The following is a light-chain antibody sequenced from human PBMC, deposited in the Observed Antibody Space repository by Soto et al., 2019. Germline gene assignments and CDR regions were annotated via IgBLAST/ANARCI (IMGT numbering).Light chain of an antibody. CDR1: QSVSSTY. Sequence: DIVLTQSPGTLSLSPGERATLSCRASQSVSSTYIAWYQQKPGQAPRILIFGASNRATGIPDRFSGSGSGTDFTLTISRLEPEDCAVYYCQHYGSSSYTFGQGTKLEIK. V-gene: IGKV3-20*01. CDR3: QHYGSSSYT. J-gene: IGKJ2*01. CDR2: GAS.